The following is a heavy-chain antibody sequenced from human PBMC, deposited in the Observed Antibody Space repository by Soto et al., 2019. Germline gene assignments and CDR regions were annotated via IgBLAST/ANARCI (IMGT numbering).Heavy chain of an antibody. D-gene: IGHD2-8*01. CDR2: VTTDTI. CDR3: ARDRMVFNS. J-gene: IGHJ5*01. V-gene: IGHV3-11*01. Sequence: QVQLVESGGGLVKAGESLTLSCAASGFTFSDYFMTWIRQAPGKGLEWVSYVTTDTIHYADAVKGRFTLSRDSAKNSLYLQMITLRAEDTGVYYCARDRMVFNSWGQGALVTVSS. CDR1: GFTFSDYF.